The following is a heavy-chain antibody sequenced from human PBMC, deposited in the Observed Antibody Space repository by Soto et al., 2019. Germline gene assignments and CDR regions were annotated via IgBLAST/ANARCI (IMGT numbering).Heavy chain of an antibody. V-gene: IGHV3-64D*06. CDR1: GFTFSSYA. CDR2: ISSNGGST. Sequence: GGSLRLSCSASGFTFSSYAMHWVRQAPGKGLEYVSAISSNGGSTYYADSVKGRFTISRDNSKNTLYLQMGSLRAEDTAVYYCVKGSLGIAAVYLNGSDWGQGTLVTVSS. D-gene: IGHD6-13*01. CDR3: VKGSLGIAAVYLNGSD. J-gene: IGHJ4*02.